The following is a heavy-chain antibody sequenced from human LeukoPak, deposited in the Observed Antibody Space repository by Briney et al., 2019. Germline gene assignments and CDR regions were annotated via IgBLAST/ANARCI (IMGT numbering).Heavy chain of an antibody. CDR2: NFYSGNT. J-gene: IGHJ4*02. CDR3: ARAGSGWSFDY. V-gene: IGHV4-59*01. D-gene: IGHD6-19*01. CDR1: GGSISSYY. Sequence: SETLSLTCTVSGGSISSYYWTWLRQPPGKGLEWIGHNFYSGNTNYNPSLKSRVTISLDMSKNQFSLRLSSVTAADTAVYYCARAGSGWSFDYWGQGTLVTVSP.